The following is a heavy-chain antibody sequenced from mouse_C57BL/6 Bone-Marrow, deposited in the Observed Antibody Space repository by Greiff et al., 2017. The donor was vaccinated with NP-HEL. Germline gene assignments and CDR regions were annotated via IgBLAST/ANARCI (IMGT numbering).Heavy chain of an antibody. Sequence: VQLQESGPGLVQPSQSLSITCTVSGFSLTSYGVHWVRQSPGKGLEWLGVIWSGGSTDYYAAFISRLSISKDNSKSQVLFKMNSRQADDTAIYYCARTGRDGSSYLYYLDYWGQGTTLTVSS. D-gene: IGHD1-1*01. CDR3: ARTGRDGSSYLYYLDY. J-gene: IGHJ2*01. V-gene: IGHV2-2*01. CDR1: GFSLTSYG. CDR2: IWSGGST.